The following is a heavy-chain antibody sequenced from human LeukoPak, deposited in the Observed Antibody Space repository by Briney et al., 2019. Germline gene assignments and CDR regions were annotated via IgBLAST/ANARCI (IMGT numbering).Heavy chain of an antibody. CDR1: GGSISSGSYY. V-gene: IGHV4-31*03. CDR2: IYYSGST. J-gene: IGHJ4*02. CDR3: ARVATTGYFDY. Sequence: KPSETLSLTCTVSGGSISSGSYYWSWIRQHPGKGLEWIGYIYYSGSTYYNPSLKSRVTISVDTSKNQFSLKLSSVTAADTAVYYCARVATTGYFDYWGQGTLVTVSS. D-gene: IGHD1-1*01.